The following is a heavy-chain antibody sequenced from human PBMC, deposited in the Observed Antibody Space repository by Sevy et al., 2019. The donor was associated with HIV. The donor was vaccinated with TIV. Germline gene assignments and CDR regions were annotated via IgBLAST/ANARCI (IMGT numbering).Heavy chain of an antibody. CDR1: GFTFSSYA. D-gene: IGHD3-22*01. CDR3: ARGSGYFDY. Sequence: GGSLRLSCAASGFTFSSYAMHWVRQAPGKGLEWVAVISYDGSNKYYADSVKGRLTISRDNSKNTLYLQMNSLRAEDTAVYYCARGSGYFDYWGQGTLVTVSS. CDR2: ISYDGSNK. J-gene: IGHJ4*02. V-gene: IGHV3-30-3*01.